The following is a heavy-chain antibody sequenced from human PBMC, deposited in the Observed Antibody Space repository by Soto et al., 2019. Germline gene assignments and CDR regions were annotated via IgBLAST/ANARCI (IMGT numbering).Heavy chain of an antibody. CDR1: GDTFTDYY. CDR3: ERGGHVVVVTAALDY. V-gene: IGHV1-46*01. D-gene: IGHD2-21*02. Sequence: GASVKVSCKASGDTFTDYYIHWVRQAPGQGLEWMGTVNPSGGHTTYAQHFLGRVTMTRDTSTSTLYMELTSLTSDDTAIYYCERGGHVVVVTAALDYWGRGTLVNVSS. CDR2: VNPSGGHT. J-gene: IGHJ4*01.